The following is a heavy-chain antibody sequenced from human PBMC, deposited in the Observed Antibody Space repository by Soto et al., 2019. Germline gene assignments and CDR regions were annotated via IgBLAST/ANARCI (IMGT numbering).Heavy chain of an antibody. V-gene: IGHV2-26*01. CDR3: ARIKGGGYYGSGSPYLDY. D-gene: IGHD3-10*01. J-gene: IGHJ4*02. CDR1: GFSLSNARMG. Sequence: QVTLKESGPVLVKPTETLTLTCTVSGFSLSNARMGVSWIRQPPGKALEWLAHIFSNDEKTYSTSLKSRLTTLKDTPKSQVVPTKTNMVPVNTATYYCARIKGGGYYGSGSPYLDYWGQGTLVTVSS. CDR2: IFSNDEK.